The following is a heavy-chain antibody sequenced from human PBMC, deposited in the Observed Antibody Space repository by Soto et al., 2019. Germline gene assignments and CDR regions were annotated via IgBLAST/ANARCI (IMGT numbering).Heavy chain of an antibody. CDR2: ISGDGSFT. D-gene: IGHD2-21*01. V-gene: IGHV3-74*01. Sequence: EVQLVESGGGLVQPGGSLRLSCGASGFTFSNYWMHWVRQAPGEGLVWVSRISGDGSFTRFADSVKGRFTISRDNAKNTMSLQMNSLRVDATAVYYCARVGGGAGNFDYWGQGTLVTVSS. CDR1: GFTFSNYW. CDR3: ARVGGGAGNFDY. J-gene: IGHJ4*02.